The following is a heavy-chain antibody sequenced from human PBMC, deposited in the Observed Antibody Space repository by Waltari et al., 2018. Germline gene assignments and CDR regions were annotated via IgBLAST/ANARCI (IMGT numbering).Heavy chain of an antibody. CDR3: ARDRRDGYNSNWFDP. D-gene: IGHD5-12*01. J-gene: IGHJ5*02. CDR1: GFTFSRYW. CDR2: IKQDGSGK. V-gene: IGHV3-7*01. Sequence: EVQLVESGGGLVQPGGSLRLSCAASGFTFSRYWLSWVRQAPVKGLEWGANIKQDGSGKYYVDSVKGRFTIARDNAKNSLYLQMNSLRAEDTAVYYCARDRRDGYNSNWFDPWGQGTLVTVSS.